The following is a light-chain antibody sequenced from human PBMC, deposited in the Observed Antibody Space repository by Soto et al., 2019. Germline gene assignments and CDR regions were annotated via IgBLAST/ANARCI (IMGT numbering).Light chain of an antibody. CDR3: QTWGTGVV. J-gene: IGLJ2*01. CDR1: SGHSSYA. V-gene: IGLV4-69*01. Sequence: QPVLTQSPSASASLGASVKLTCTLSSGHSSYAIAWYQQQPEKGPRYLMKLNSDGSHSKGDGIPDRFSGSSSGAERYLTISSLQSEDEADYYCQTWGTGVVFGGGTKVTVL. CDR2: LNSDGSH.